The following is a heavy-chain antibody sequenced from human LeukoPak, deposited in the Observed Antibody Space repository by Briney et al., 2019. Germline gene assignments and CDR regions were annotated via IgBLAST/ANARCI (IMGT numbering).Heavy chain of an antibody. CDR1: GFTFSSYD. J-gene: IGHJ6*02. Sequence: GGSLRLSCAASGFTFSSYDMRWVRQATGKGLEWVSAIGTAGDTYYPGSVKGRFTISRENAKNSLYLQMNSLRAGDTAVYYCARASIFYGDLTYYYYGMDVWGQGTTVTVSS. V-gene: IGHV3-13*01. CDR3: ARASIFYGDLTYYYYGMDV. CDR2: IGTAGDT. D-gene: IGHD4-17*01.